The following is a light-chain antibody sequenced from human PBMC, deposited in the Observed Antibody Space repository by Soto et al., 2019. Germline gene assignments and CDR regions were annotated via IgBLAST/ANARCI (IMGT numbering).Light chain of an antibody. CDR1: QGIRKD. V-gene: IGKV1-17*01. CDR2: AAS. Sequence: DIQMTQSPSSLSASVGDRVTITCRASQGIRKDLGWYQQKPGKAPKRLIYAASSLQSGVPSRFSGSGSGTEFTLTISSLQPADFATYYCLQHNSYPWTFGQGTKVEIK. CDR3: LQHNSYPWT. J-gene: IGKJ1*01.